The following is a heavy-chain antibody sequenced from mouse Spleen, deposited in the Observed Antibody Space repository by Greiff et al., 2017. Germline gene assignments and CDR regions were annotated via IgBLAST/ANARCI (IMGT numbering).Heavy chain of an antibody. CDR1: GYTFTDYE. CDR3: TRSGNY. Sequence: VQLQESGAELVRPGASVTLSCKASGYTFTDYEMHWVKQTPVHGLEWIGAIDPETGGTAYNQKFKGKAILTADKSSSTAYMELRSLTSEDSAVYYCTRSGNYWGQGTTLTVSS. D-gene: IGHD4-1*01. J-gene: IGHJ2*01. V-gene: IGHV1-15*01. CDR2: IDPETGGT.